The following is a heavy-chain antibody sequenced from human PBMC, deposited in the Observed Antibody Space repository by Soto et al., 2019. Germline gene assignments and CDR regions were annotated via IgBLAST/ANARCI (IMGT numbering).Heavy chain of an antibody. CDR3: ARDGAVSGNSNFDY. D-gene: IGHD6-19*01. Sequence: ASVKVSCKASGYTLTSYAIHWVRQAPGQRLEWMGWINAGNGNTKYSQKFQGRVTITRDTSASTAYMELRSLTSEDTAVYFCARDGAVSGNSNFDYWGQGTLVTVSP. CDR2: INAGNGNT. V-gene: IGHV1-3*01. J-gene: IGHJ4*02. CDR1: GYTLTSYA.